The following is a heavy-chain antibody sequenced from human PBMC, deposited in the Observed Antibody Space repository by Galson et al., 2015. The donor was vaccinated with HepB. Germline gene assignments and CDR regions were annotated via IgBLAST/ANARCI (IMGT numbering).Heavy chain of an antibody. Sequence: SLRLSCAASGFTFSSYGMHWVRQAPGKGLEWVALIRYDGSNKYYADSVKGRFTISRDNSKNTLYLQMNSLRAEDTAVYYCAILGDSSSWSWGQGTLVTVSS. CDR1: GFTFSSYG. CDR2: IRYDGSNK. CDR3: AILGDSSSWS. J-gene: IGHJ5*02. V-gene: IGHV3-30*02. D-gene: IGHD6-13*01.